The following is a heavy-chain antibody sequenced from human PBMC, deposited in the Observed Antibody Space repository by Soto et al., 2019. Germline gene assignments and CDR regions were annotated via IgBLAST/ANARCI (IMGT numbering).Heavy chain of an antibody. D-gene: IGHD6-19*01. CDR1: GFTFSSYG. CDR2: IWYDGSNK. J-gene: IGHJ2*01. CDR3: ARDGNGPLAVADIYWYFDL. V-gene: IGHV3-33*01. Sequence: QVQLVESGGGVVQPGRSLRLSCAASGFTFSSYGMHWVRQAPGKGLEWVAVIWYDGSNKYYADSVKGRFTISRDNSKNTLYLQMNSLRAEDTAVYYCARDGNGPLAVADIYWYFDLWGRGTLITVSS.